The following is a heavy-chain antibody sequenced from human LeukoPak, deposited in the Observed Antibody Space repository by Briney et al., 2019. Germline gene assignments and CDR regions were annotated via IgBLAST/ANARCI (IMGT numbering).Heavy chain of an antibody. CDR2: IRSKVNSYAT. J-gene: IGHJ3*02. Sequence: GSLRLSCAASGFTFSGSTMHWVRQPSGKGLEWVGRIRSKVNSYATAYAASVKGRFTISRDDSKNMAYLQMNSLKTEDTAVYYCIRPERRSEAAYPDAFDIWGQGTMVTVSS. CDR3: IRPERRSEAAYPDAFDI. CDR1: GFTFSGST. D-gene: IGHD6-13*01. V-gene: IGHV3-73*01.